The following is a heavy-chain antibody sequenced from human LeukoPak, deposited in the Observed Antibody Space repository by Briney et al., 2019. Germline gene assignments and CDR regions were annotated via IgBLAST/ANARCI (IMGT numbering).Heavy chain of an antibody. V-gene: IGHV3-9*03. J-gene: IGHJ3*02. CDR2: ISWNSGSI. Sequence: QPGGSLRLSCAASGVTFDDYAMHWVRQAPGKGLEWVSGISWNSGSIGYADSVKGRFTISRDNAKNSLYLQMNSLRAEDMALYYCAKASRDGYNSDAFDIWGQGTMVTVSS. D-gene: IGHD5-24*01. CDR3: AKASRDGYNSDAFDI. CDR1: GVTFDDYA.